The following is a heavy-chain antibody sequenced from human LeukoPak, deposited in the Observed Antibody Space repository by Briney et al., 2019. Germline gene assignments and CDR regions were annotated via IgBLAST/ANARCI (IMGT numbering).Heavy chain of an antibody. J-gene: IGHJ4*02. V-gene: IGHV4-34*01. CDR1: GGSFSAYY. Sequence: PSETLSLTCAVYGGSFSAYYWSWIRQPPGKGLEWIGEIDHSGSTNYNPSLMSRVTISVDVSKNQFSLNLSSVTAADTTVCYCARRGYSGYDHYFFDYWGQGTLVTVSS. CDR3: ARRGYSGYDHYFFDY. CDR2: IDHSGST. D-gene: IGHD5-12*01.